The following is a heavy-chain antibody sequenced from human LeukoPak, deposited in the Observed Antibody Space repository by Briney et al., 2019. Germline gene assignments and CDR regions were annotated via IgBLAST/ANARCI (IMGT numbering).Heavy chain of an antibody. D-gene: IGHD4-17*01. V-gene: IGHV3-30*02. Sequence: GGSLRLSCAASGFTFSSYGTHWVRQAPGKGLEWVAFIRYDGSNKYYADSVKGRFTISRDNSKNTLYLQMNSLRVEDTAVYYCAKDRPDYGDYLDAFGIWGQGTMVTVSS. CDR1: GFTFSSYG. CDR2: IRYDGSNK. CDR3: AKDRPDYGDYLDAFGI. J-gene: IGHJ3*02.